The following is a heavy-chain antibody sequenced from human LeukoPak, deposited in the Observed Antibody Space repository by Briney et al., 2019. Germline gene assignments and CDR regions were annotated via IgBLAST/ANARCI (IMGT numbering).Heavy chain of an antibody. J-gene: IGHJ5*02. Sequence: SETLSLTCTVSGGSISSYYWSWIRQPPGKGLEWIGYIYYSGSTNYNPSLKSRVTISVDTSKNQFSLKLSSVTAADTAVYYYARVPDYGDYVKLWFDPWGQGTLVTVSS. D-gene: IGHD4-17*01. CDR3: ARVPDYGDYVKLWFDP. V-gene: IGHV4-59*01. CDR1: GGSISSYY. CDR2: IYYSGST.